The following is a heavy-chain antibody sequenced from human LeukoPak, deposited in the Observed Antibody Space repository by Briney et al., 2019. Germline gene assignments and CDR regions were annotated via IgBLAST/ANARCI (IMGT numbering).Heavy chain of an antibody. D-gene: IGHD5-18*01. J-gene: IGHJ4*02. Sequence: GASLRLSCAASGLTFSSYAMSWVRQAPGKGLEWDSAISGSGGSTYYADSVKGRFTISRDNSKNTLYLQMNSLRAEDTAVYYCAKSTAMVTSFDYWGQGTLVTVSS. V-gene: IGHV3-23*01. CDR2: ISGSGGST. CDR1: GLTFSSYA. CDR3: AKSTAMVTSFDY.